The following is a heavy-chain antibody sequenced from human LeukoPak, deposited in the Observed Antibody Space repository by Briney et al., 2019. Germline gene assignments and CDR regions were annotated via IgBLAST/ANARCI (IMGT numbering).Heavy chain of an antibody. V-gene: IGHV1-69*13. D-gene: IGHD3-3*01. CDR3: ALSGAIFGVVITPFVDV. CDR1: GGTFISYA. J-gene: IGHJ6*04. Sequence: SVKVSCKASGGTFISYAISWVRQAPGQGLEWMGGIIPIFGTANYAQKFQGRVTITADESTSTAYMELSSLRSEDTAVYYCALSGAIFGVVITPFVDVWGKGTTVTVSS. CDR2: IIPIFGTA.